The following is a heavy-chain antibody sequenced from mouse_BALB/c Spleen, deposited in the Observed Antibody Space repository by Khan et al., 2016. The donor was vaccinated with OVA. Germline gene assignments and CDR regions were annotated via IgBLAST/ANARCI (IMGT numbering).Heavy chain of an antibody. CDR3: ARCNIDFDY. CDR1: GYSFTNYV. J-gene: IGHJ2*01. D-gene: IGHD2-1*01. V-gene: IGHV9-3-1*01. Sequence: QIQLVQSGPELKKPGETVKISCKASGYSFTNYVMNWVKQAPGKGLKWMGWINTYIGEPTYSDDFKGRFAFSLETSASSAYLQINNPTNEDTATDFCARCNIDFDYWGQGTTRTVSS. CDR2: INTYIGEP.